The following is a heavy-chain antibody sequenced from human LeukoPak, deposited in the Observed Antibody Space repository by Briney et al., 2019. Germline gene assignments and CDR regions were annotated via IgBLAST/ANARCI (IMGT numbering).Heavy chain of an antibody. CDR3: ARDYSWHPPDY. V-gene: IGHV3-74*01. J-gene: IGHJ4*02. Sequence: GGSLRLSCAASGFTFSSHWMHWVRQAPGKGLVWVSRINSDGSITTYADSAQGRFTISRDNAKNTLYLQMNSLRVEDTAVYYCARDYSWHPPDYWGQGTLVTVSS. CDR1: GFTFSSHW. D-gene: IGHD5-18*01. CDR2: INSDGSIT.